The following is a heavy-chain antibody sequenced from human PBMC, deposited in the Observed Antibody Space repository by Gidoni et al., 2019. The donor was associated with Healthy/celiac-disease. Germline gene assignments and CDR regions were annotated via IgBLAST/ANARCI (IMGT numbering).Heavy chain of an antibody. D-gene: IGHD1-26*01. V-gene: IGHV1-69*06. Sequence: QVQLVQSGAEVKKPGSSVKVSCKASGGTFSSYAIRWVRQAPGQGLEWMGGIIPIFGTANYAQKFQGRVTITADKSTSTAYMELSSLRSEDTAVYYCASGVQEWELPYYYYYGMDVWGQGTTVTVSS. CDR2: IIPIFGTA. CDR3: ASGVQEWELPYYYYYGMDV. J-gene: IGHJ6*02. CDR1: GGTFSSYA.